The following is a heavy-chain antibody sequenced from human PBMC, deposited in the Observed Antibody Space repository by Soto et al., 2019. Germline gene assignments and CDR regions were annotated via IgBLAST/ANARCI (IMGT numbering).Heavy chain of an antibody. CDR1: GFSFTNHA. D-gene: IGHD3-3*01. Sequence: GGSLRLSCAATGFSFTNHAMNWVRQAPGKGLEWVSSISGGGGSRNYADSVKGRFTISRDTSRNTLYLQMNSLRAEDTAAYYCAKSRALCWSGLPCDSWGQGTLVTVSS. V-gene: IGHV3-23*01. J-gene: IGHJ4*02. CDR3: AKSRALCWSGLPCDS. CDR2: ISGGGGSR.